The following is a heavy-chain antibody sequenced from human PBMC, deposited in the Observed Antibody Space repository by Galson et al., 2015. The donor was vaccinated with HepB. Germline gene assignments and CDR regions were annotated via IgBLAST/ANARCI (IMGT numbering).Heavy chain of an antibody. CDR1: GFTFGDYA. Sequence: SLRLSCAASGFTFGDYAMSWFRQAPGKGLEWVGFIRSKAYGGTTEYAASVKGRFTISRDDSKSIAYLQMNSLKTEDTTVYYCTRLRGSRPPPDSSSGYYYVLGFYYFDYWGQGTLVTVSS. J-gene: IGHJ4*02. CDR3: TRLRGSRPPPDSSSGYYYVLGFYYFDY. V-gene: IGHV3-49*03. CDR2: IRSKAYGGTT. D-gene: IGHD3-22*01.